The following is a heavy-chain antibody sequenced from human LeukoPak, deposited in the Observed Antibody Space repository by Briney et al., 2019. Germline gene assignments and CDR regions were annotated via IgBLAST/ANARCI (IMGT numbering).Heavy chain of an antibody. V-gene: IGHV3-30-3*01. D-gene: IGHD5-12*01. CDR3: ARDGVPYVDITADFDY. CDR2: ISYDGSNK. Sequence: GGSLRLSCAASGFTSSSYAMHWVRQAPGKGLEWVAVISYDGSNKYYADSVKGRFTISRDNSKNTLYLQMNSLRAEDTAVYYCARDGVPYVDITADFDYWGQGTLVTVSS. CDR1: GFTSSSYA. J-gene: IGHJ4*02.